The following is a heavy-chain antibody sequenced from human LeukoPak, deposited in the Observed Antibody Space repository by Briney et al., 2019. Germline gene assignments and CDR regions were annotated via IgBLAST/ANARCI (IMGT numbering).Heavy chain of an antibody. CDR3: GGFGELRGDQFDP. CDR2: IKQDGSEK. CDR1: GFTFSSYA. D-gene: IGHD3-10*01. J-gene: IGHJ5*02. Sequence: PGGSLRLSCAASGFTFSSYAMSWVRQAPGKGLEWVANIKQDGSEKYYVDSVKGRFTISRDNAKNSLYLQMNSLRAEDTAVYYCGGFGELRGDQFDPWGQGTLVTVSS. V-gene: IGHV3-7*01.